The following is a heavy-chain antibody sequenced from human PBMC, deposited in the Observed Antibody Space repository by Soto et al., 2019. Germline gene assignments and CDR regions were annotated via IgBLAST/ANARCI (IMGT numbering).Heavy chain of an antibody. CDR2: IYSGGST. Sequence: ESGGGLVQPGGSLRLSCAASGFTVSSNYMSWVRQAPGKGLEWVSVIYSGGSTYYADSVKGRFTISRDNSKNTLYLQMNSLRAEDTAVYYCARDFVGNPYYYYYYYMDVWGKGTTVTVSS. D-gene: IGHD3-10*01. CDR3: ARDFVGNPYYYYYYYMDV. V-gene: IGHV3-66*01. J-gene: IGHJ6*03. CDR1: GFTVSSNY.